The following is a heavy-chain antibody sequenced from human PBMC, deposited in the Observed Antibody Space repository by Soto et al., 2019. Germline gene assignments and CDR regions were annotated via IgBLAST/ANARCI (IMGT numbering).Heavy chain of an antibody. J-gene: IGHJ6*02. D-gene: IGHD3-10*01. CDR1: GDTFKNCV. Sequence: QVQVVQSGVEVGRPVSSVKVSCKASGDTFKNCVISWVRQAPGQGLEWMGGIIPLFGTTDFAQRFQGRLTITTDESTTTAYMELSRLRSEDTATYYCAAELGFGKLSVVWGQGTTVIVSS. CDR2: IIPLFGTT. V-gene: IGHV1-69*01. CDR3: AAELGFGKLSVV.